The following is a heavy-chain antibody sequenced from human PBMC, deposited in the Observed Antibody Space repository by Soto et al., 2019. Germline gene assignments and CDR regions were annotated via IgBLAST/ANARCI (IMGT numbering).Heavy chain of an antibody. D-gene: IGHD6-19*01. J-gene: IGHJ4*02. CDR1: CYTFTSYG. CDR3: ARAKIAVAGTFAY. Sequence: SVKVSCKASCYTFTSYGISLLRQAPGQWLEFIGWISAYNGNTNYAQKLRGRVTMTTDTSTSTAYMELRSWRSDDTAVYYWARAKIAVAGTFAYGGQGTLVPVSS. V-gene: IGHV1-18*01. CDR2: ISAYNGNT.